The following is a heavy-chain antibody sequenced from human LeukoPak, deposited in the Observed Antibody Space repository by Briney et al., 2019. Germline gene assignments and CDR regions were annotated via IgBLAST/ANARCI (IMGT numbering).Heavy chain of an antibody. CDR3: ARVYSGSYYSV. Sequence: GGSLRLSCAASGFTFSSYWMSWVRQAPGKGLEWVANIKQDGSEKHYVDSVKGRFTISRDNAKNSLYLQMNSLRAEDTAVYYCARVYSGSYYSVWGQGTLVTVSS. CDR1: GFTFSSYW. J-gene: IGHJ4*02. V-gene: IGHV3-7*01. CDR2: IKQDGSEK. D-gene: IGHD1-26*01.